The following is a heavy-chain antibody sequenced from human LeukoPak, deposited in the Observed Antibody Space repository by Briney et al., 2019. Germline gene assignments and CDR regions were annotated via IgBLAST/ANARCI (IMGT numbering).Heavy chain of an antibody. CDR2: IRYDGSNK. J-gene: IGHJ5*02. CDR1: GFTFSSYG. CDR3: ARPIGATAGDRFDP. Sequence: GESLRLSCAASGFTFSSYGMHWVRQAPGKGLEWVAFIRYDGSNKYYADSVKGRFTISRGNSKNTLYLQMNSLRAEDTAVYYCARPIGATAGDRFDPWGQGTLVTVSS. D-gene: IGHD6-13*01. V-gene: IGHV3-30*02.